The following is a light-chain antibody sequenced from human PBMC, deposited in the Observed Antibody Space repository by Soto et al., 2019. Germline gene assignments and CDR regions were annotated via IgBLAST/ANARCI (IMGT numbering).Light chain of an antibody. CDR1: TSNIGSNT. Sequence: QSVLTQPPSASGTPGQRVTISCSGSTSNIGSNTVHWYQQVPGAAPKLLIYSNNQRPSGVPDRFSGSRSGTSASLAISGLQSEHEADYYCATWDDSLHGYVFGTGTKLTVL. J-gene: IGLJ1*01. V-gene: IGLV1-44*01. CDR3: ATWDDSLHGYV. CDR2: SNN.